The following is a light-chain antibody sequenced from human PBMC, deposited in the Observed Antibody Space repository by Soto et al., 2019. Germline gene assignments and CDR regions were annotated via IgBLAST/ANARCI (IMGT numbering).Light chain of an antibody. Sequence: EFGLTQSPGTLSLSPGERATLSCRASQSVGSNSLAWYQQKPGQAPRFLMYGASTRATGIPERFSGSGSGTDFTLTSSRQETEDFAVYYCQQYGSSPPLTFGGGTKVEIK. CDR2: GAS. CDR3: QQYGSSPPLT. CDR1: QSVGSNS. J-gene: IGKJ4*01. V-gene: IGKV3-20*01.